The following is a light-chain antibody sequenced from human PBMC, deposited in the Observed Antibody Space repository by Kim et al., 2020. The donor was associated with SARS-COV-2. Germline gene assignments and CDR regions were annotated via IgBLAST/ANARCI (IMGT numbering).Light chain of an antibody. CDR2: TTN. CDR1: SGPVSSGHY. V-gene: IGLV8-61*01. CDR3: VLYMGGGISV. Sequence: QTVVTQEPSFSVSPGGTVTLTCGLASGPVSSGHYPSWYQQTPGQAPRTLIYTTNTRASGVADRFSGSILGDKAPLTISGAQAGDESDYYCVLYMGGGISVFGGGTQLTVL. J-gene: IGLJ3*02.